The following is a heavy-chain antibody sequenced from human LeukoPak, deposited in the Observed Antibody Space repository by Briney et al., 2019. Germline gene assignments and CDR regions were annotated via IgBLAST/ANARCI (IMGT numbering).Heavy chain of an antibody. D-gene: IGHD6-13*01. CDR1: GGTFSSYA. V-gene: IGHV1-18*01. CDR3: ARAVGSSWKYYFDY. J-gene: IGHJ4*02. CDR2: ISAYNGNT. Sequence: ASVKVSFKASGGTFSSYAISWLRQAPGQGLEWMGWISAYNGNTNYAQKLQGRVTMTTDTSTSTAYMELRSLRSDDTAVYYCARAVGSSWKYYFDYWGQGTLVTVSS.